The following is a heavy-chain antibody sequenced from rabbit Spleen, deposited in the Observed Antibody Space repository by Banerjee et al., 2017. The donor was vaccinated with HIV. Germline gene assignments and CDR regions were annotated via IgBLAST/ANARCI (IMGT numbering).Heavy chain of an antibody. CDR3: ARDSDGVIGWNFGW. D-gene: IGHD1-1*01. CDR2: INAVTGKA. CDR1: GFSFSNKAV. Sequence: QEQLVESGGGLVRPEGSLKLSCTASGFSFSNKAVMCWVRQAPGKGLQWIACINAVTGKAVYATWAKGRFTFSKTSSTTVTLQMTSLTAADTATYFCARDSDGVIGWNFGWWGPGTLVTVS. J-gene: IGHJ4*01. V-gene: IGHV1S45*01.